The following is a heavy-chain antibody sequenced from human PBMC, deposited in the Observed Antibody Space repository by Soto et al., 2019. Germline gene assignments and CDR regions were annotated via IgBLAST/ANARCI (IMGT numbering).Heavy chain of an antibody. CDR2: IIPIFGTA. CDR1: GGTFSSYA. J-gene: IGHJ6*02. CDR3: ARDFEWVAVAGPYYYGMDV. V-gene: IGHV1-69*06. D-gene: IGHD6-19*01. Sequence: SAKVSCKASGGTFSSYAISWVRQAPGQGLEWMGGIIPIFGTANYAQKFQGRVTITADKSTSTAYMELSSLRSEDTAVYYCARDFEWVAVAGPYYYGMDVWGQGTTVTVSS.